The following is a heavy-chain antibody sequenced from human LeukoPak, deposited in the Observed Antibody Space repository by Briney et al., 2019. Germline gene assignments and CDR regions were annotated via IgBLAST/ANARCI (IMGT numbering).Heavy chain of an antibody. J-gene: IGHJ4*02. CDR1: GFSVSTGGAG. CDR2: LSSDDDK. Sequence: SGPTLVKPTQPLTLTCTFSGFSVSTGGAGGGCFRQPPGRALEWLPLLSSDDDKCYSPSLKSSLTITKDTSKNKVVLTLTNMDPEDTDTYTRAHILILEVQRAYHDYFDYWGEGTLVTDSS. D-gene: IGHD3-16*01. V-gene: IGHV2-5*02. CDR3: AHILILEVQRAYHDYFDY.